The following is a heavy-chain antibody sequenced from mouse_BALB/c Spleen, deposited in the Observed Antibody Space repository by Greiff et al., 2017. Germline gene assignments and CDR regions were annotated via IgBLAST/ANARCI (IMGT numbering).Heavy chain of an antibody. CDR2: ISSGSSTI. Sequence: EVQRVESGGGLVQPGGSRKLSCAASGFTFSSFGMHWVRQAPEKGLEWVAYISSGSSTIYYADTVKGRFTISRDNPKNTLFLQMTSLRSEDTAMYYCARSGVRDAMDYWGQGTSVTVSS. V-gene: IGHV5-17*02. CDR3: ARSGVRDAMDY. J-gene: IGHJ4*01. D-gene: IGHD5-1*01. CDR1: GFTFSSFG.